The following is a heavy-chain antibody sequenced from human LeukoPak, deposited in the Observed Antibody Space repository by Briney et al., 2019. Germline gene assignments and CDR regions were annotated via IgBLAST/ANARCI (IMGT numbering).Heavy chain of an antibody. V-gene: IGHV3-23*01. CDR1: GFTFSSYG. J-gene: IGHJ4*02. D-gene: IGHD6-13*01. Sequence: GGTLRLSCAASGFTFSSYGMSWVRQAPGKGLEWVSAISGSGGMTYYADSVKGRFTISRDNSKNTLYLQMNSLRAEDTGVYYCAKGHGSTWYDGLYYFDDWGQGTLVTVSS. CDR2: ISGSGGMT. CDR3: AKGHGSTWYDGLYYFDD.